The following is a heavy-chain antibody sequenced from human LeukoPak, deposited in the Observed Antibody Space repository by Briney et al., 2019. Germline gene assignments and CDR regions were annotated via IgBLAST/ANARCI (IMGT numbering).Heavy chain of an antibody. CDR3: ARDSDYSGNGNGDWFDP. CDR2: ISNYFGVT. V-gene: IGHV1-18*04. J-gene: IGHJ5*02. CDR1: AFRFSFFG. Sequence: ASVTVSFTASAFRFSFFGVSWVRQAPGQGLEWMGWISNYFGVTHYAEKFEDRVTMTVDTSTTTVYMELRSLKYDDTAIYYCARDSDYSGNGNGDWFDPWGQGTVVTVSS. D-gene: IGHD1-26*01.